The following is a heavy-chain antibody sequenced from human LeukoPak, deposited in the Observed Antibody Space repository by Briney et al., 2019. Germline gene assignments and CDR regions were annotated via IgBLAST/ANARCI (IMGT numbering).Heavy chain of an antibody. CDR1: GVSISSYY. CDR3: ARRVYGDYGNWFDP. J-gene: IGHJ5*02. CDR2: IYYSGST. D-gene: IGHD4-17*01. Sequence: SETLSLTCTVSGVSISSYYWNWIRQPPGKGREGMGNIYYSGSTNYNPSLKSRVTISVDTSKNKFSLKLSSVTAADTAVYYCARRVYGDYGNWFDPWSQGTLVTVSS. V-gene: IGHV4-59*08.